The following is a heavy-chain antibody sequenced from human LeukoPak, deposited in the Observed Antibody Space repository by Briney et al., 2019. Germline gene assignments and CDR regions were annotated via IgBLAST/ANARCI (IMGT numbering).Heavy chain of an antibody. V-gene: IGHV3-30*02. CDR3: VQERDRRGYFDY. CDR2: IRDDGNEQ. D-gene: IGHD2-15*01. J-gene: IGHJ4*02. Sequence: GGSLRLSCAASGFTFRRNAMHWVRQAPGKGLEWVTFIRDDGNEQYYADSVKGRFTISRDNSKNTLYLQMNRLRVEDTAVYYCVQERDRRGYFDYWGQGTLVTVPS. CDR1: GFTFRRNA.